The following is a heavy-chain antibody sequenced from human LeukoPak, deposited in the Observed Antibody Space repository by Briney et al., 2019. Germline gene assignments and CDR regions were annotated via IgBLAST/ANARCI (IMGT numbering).Heavy chain of an antibody. Sequence: RASETLSLTCTVSGYSISSTYYWGWIRQPPGKGLEWVGSVFHSGNTYYNPSLKSRLTISADTSKNQFSLTLTSVTVADTAVYYCARDRSVGVLPAPPFDFWGQGTLVTVSS. J-gene: IGHJ4*02. V-gene: IGHV4-38-2*02. CDR2: VFHSGNT. D-gene: IGHD6-6*01. CDR1: GYSISSTYY. CDR3: ARDRSVGVLPAPPFDF.